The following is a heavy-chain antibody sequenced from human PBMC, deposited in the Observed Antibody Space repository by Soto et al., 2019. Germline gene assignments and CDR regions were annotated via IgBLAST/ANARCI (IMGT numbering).Heavy chain of an antibody. CDR1: GLTFSRYD. CDR3: AKGSYSGVYSDFDY. D-gene: IGHD1-26*01. V-gene: IGHV3-30*18. J-gene: IGHJ4*02. Sequence: GGSLRLSCAASGLTFSRYDMHWVRQAPGKGLEWVAIISPDGSNKYSADSVKGRFTISRDNSKNTQYLQMNSLRPGDTAVYYCAKGSYSGVYSDFDYWGQGALVTVSS. CDR2: ISPDGSNK.